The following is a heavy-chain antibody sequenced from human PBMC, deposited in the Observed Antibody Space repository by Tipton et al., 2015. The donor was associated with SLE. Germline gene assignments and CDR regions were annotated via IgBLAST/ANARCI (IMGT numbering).Heavy chain of an antibody. D-gene: IGHD3-10*01. CDR1: GFSFDFYG. J-gene: IGHJ3*02. CDR3: ATGWGDLGDAFDI. V-gene: IGHV3-33*01. CDR2: IRYDGRKT. Sequence: SLRLSCVASGFSFDFYGMHWVRQAPGKGLEWVAGIRYDGRKTFYLDSVKGRFTISRDSSKNTVYLQMNSLRAEDRAVYYCATGWGDLGDAFDIWGQGTMVTVSS.